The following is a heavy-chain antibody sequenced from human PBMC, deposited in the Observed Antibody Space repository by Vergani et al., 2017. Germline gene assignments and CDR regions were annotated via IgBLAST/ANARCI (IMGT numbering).Heavy chain of an antibody. J-gene: IGHJ4*02. CDR2: SYHSGST. Sequence: QVQLQESGPGLVKPSETLSLTCAVSGYSISSGYYWGWIRQPPGKGLEWIGSSYHSGSTYYNPSLKSRVTISVDTSKNQFSLKLSSVTAADTAVYYCVFIVVVPAADMPVWYWGQGTLVTVSS. D-gene: IGHD2-2*01. CDR1: GYSISSGYY. V-gene: IGHV4-38-2*01. CDR3: VFIVVVPAADMPVWY.